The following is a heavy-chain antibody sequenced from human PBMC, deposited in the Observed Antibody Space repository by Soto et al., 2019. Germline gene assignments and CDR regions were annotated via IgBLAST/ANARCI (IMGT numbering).Heavy chain of an antibody. CDR2: INSDGSST. Sequence: GGSLRLSCAASGFTFSSYFMYWVRQAPGKGLVWVSRINSDGSSTSYADSVKGRFTISRDNAKNTLYLQMNSLRAEDTAVYYCASGGSSLNFDSWGQGTLVTVSS. CDR1: GFTFSSYF. V-gene: IGHV3-74*01. CDR3: ASGGSSLNFDS. D-gene: IGHD6-6*01. J-gene: IGHJ4*02.